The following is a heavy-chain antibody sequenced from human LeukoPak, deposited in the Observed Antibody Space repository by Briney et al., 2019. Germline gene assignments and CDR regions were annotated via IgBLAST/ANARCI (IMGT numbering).Heavy chain of an antibody. D-gene: IGHD5-18*01. CDR2: IYYSGST. CDR3: GVYSYGHGVDY. J-gene: IGHJ4*02. CDR1: GGSISSSSYY. Sequence: SETLSLTCTVSGGSISSSSYYWGWIRQPPGKGLEWIGSIYYSGSTYYNPSLKSRVTISVDTSKNQFSLKLSSVTAADTAVYYCGVYSYGHGVDYWGQGTLVTVSS. V-gene: IGHV4-39*01.